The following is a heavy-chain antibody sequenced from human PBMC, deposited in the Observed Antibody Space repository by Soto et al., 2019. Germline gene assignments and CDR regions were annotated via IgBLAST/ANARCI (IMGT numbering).Heavy chain of an antibody. CDR1: GGSISSGGYY. D-gene: IGHD2-2*01. V-gene: IGHV4-31*03. CDR3: ARVVVPAANDYYYMDV. CDR2: IYYSGST. J-gene: IGHJ6*03. Sequence: QVQLQEPGPGLVKPSQTLSLTCTVSGGSISSGGYYWNWIRQHPGKGLEWIGYIYYSGSTYYNPSLKSRVTISVDTSNNQFSLKLSSVTAADTAVYYCARVVVPAANDYYYMDVWGKGTTVTVSS.